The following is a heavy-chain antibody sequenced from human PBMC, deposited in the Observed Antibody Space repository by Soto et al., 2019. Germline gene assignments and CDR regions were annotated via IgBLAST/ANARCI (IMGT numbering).Heavy chain of an antibody. CDR1: GYTFTRSD. Sequence: QVQLVQSGAEVKKPGASVKVSCKASGYTFTRSDINWVRQATGQGLEWMGWMHPNSGNTGYAQKFQGRVTMTRNTSLSTAYMELSSRRAEDAAVYYCARGGGSYDYWGQGALVTVSS. J-gene: IGHJ4*02. CDR3: ARGGGSYDY. D-gene: IGHD1-26*01. V-gene: IGHV1-8*01. CDR2: MHPNSGNT.